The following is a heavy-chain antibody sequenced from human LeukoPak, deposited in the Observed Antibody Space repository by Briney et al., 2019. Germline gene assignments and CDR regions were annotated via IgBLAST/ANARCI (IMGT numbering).Heavy chain of an antibody. J-gene: IGHJ4*02. D-gene: IGHD1-14*01. Sequence: XXXPXKXLXWXXVIYSGGSTYYADSVKGRFTISRDNSKNTLYLQMNSLGAEDTAVYYCARTPATGRKKAEFDYWGQGTLVTVSS. CDR3: ARTPATGRKKAEFDY. CDR2: IYSGGST. V-gene: IGHV3-53*01.